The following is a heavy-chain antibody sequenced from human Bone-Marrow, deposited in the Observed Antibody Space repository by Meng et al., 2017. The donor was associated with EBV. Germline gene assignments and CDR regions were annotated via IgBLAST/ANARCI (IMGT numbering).Heavy chain of an antibody. CDR2: MNPNSGNT. D-gene: IGHD3-16*01. CDR1: GYTFNSYD. Sequence: GDRVQCGDEVKKPVASVKVSCKTSGYTFNSYDIHWVRQATGQGLEWMGWMNPNSGNTGYAQKFQDRVTMTRNTSISTAYMELSSLRSEDTAVYYCARGTYDRPVDPWGQGTLVTVSS. CDR3: ARGTYDRPVDP. V-gene: IGHV1-8*01. J-gene: IGHJ5*02.